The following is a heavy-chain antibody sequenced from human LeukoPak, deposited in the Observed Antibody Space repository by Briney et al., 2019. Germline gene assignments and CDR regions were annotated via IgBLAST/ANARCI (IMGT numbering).Heavy chain of an antibody. CDR1: GVSISSSNSY. D-gene: IGHD3/OR15-3a*01. CDR3: ARQTGSGLFILP. CDR2: NSGNT. V-gene: IGHV4-39*01. Sequence: SETLSLTRTVSGVSISSSNSYWGWIRQPPGKGLEWIGSNSGNTYYNASLKSQVSISIDTSKNQFSLRLTSVTAADTAVYYCARQTGSGLFILPGGQGTLVTVSS. J-gene: IGHJ4*02.